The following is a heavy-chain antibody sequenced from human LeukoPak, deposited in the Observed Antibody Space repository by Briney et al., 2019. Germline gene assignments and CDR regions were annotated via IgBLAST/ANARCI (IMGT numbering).Heavy chain of an antibody. CDR3: ARQKKIAKYGDFNFDY. J-gene: IGHJ4*02. D-gene: IGHD2-21*02. V-gene: IGHV4-59*08. Sequence: PSETLSLTCTVSGGSITNYYWSWIRQPPGKGLEWIGYMFYSGGTYYNPSLKSRVTISVDRSQNQFSLKLSSVTAADTAVYYCARQKKIAKYGDFNFDYWGQGTLVTVSS. CDR2: MFYSGGT. CDR1: GGSITNYY.